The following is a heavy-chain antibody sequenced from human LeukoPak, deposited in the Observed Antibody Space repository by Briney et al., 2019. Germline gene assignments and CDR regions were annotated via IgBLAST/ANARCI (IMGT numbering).Heavy chain of an antibody. Sequence: ASVKVSCKASDYTCTSYGISWVRQAPGQGLEWMGWISAYNGNTNYAQKLQGRVTMTTDTSTSTAYMELRSLRSDDTAVYYCARDLGDYDSSGCDYWGQGTLVTASS. CDR1: DYTCTSYG. J-gene: IGHJ4*02. CDR3: ARDLGDYDSSGCDY. V-gene: IGHV1-18*01. D-gene: IGHD3-22*01. CDR2: ISAYNGNT.